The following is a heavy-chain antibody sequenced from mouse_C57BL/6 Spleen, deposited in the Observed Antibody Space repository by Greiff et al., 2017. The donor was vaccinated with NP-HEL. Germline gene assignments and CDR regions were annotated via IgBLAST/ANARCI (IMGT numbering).Heavy chain of an antibody. CDR2: IDPSDSYT. Sequence: VQLQQPGAELVRPGTSVKLSCKASGYTFTSYWMHWVKQRPGQGLEWIGVIDPSDSYTNYNQKFKGKATLTVDTSSSTAYMQLSSLTSEDSAVYYCAPIYDGYYDAMDYWGQGTSVTVSS. CDR3: APIYDGYYDAMDY. D-gene: IGHD2-3*01. J-gene: IGHJ4*01. CDR1: GYTFTSYW. V-gene: IGHV1-59*01.